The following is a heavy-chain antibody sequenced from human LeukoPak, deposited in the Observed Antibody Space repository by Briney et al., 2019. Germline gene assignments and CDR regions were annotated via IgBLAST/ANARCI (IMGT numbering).Heavy chain of an antibody. V-gene: IGHV3-21*01. Sequence: GGSLRLSCAASGFTFSSYSMNWVRQAPWKGLEWVSSISSSSSYIYYADLVKGRFTISRDNAKNSLYLQMNSLRAEDTAVYYCARGQRYTEEYFDSWGQGTLVTVSS. CDR1: GFTFSSYS. J-gene: IGHJ4*02. CDR3: ARGQRYTEEYFDS. CDR2: ISSSSSYI. D-gene: IGHD5-24*01.